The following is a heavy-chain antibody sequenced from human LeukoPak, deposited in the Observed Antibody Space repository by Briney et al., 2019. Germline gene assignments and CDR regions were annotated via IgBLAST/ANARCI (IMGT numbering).Heavy chain of an antibody. D-gene: IGHD1-14*01. J-gene: IGHJ4*02. Sequence: SVKVSCKASGGAFSSYAISWVRQAPGQGLEWMGGIIPISGTANYAQKFQGRVTFTTDESTSTAYMELTSLRSEDTAVYYCARGGTFYRRTLLNYFDYWGQGSLVTVSS. CDR2: IIPISGTA. V-gene: IGHV1-69*05. CDR3: ARGGTFYRRTLLNYFDY. CDR1: GGAFSSYA.